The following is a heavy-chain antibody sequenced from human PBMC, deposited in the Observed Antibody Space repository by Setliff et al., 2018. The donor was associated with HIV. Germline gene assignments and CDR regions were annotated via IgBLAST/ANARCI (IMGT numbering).Heavy chain of an antibody. D-gene: IGHD2-15*01. CDR3: ATTDCSGADCPQMYDY. Sequence: PSETLSLTCTVSDGSVSSSSYYWAWIRQSPGKGLEWIGYMYYSGGTSYNPSLKSRVTISVDTSKKQFSLKVTSVTAADTAVYYCATTDCSGADCPQMYDYWGQGTLVTVSS. CDR1: DGSVSSSSYY. V-gene: IGHV4-61*01. J-gene: IGHJ4*02. CDR2: MYYSGGT.